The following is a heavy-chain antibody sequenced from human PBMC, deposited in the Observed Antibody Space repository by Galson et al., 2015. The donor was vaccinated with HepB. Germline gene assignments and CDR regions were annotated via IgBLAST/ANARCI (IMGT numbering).Heavy chain of an antibody. D-gene: IGHD2-2*01. CDR1: GYTFTSYY. CDR3: ARDWDIVVVPAAGGVDV. V-gene: IGHV1-46*01. CDR2: INPSGGST. Sequence: SVKVSCKASGYTFTSYYMHWVRQAPGQGLEWMGIINPSGGSTSYAQKFQGRVTMTRDTSTSTVYMELSSLRSEDTAVYYCARDWDIVVVPAAGGVDVWGQGTTATVSS. J-gene: IGHJ6*02.